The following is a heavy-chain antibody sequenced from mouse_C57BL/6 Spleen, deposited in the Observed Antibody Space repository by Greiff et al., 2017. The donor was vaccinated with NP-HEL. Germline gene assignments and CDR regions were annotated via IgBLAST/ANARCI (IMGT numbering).Heavy chain of an antibody. CDR3: ARQTVYYYGSSPYYFDY. CDR1: GFTFSSYT. CDR2: ISGGGGNT. J-gene: IGHJ2*01. V-gene: IGHV5-9*01. Sequence: EVHLVESGGGLVKPGGSLKLSCAASGFTFSSYTMSWVRQTPEKRLEWVATISGGGGNTYYPDSVKGRFTISRDNAKNTLYLQMSSLRSEDTALYYCARQTVYYYGSSPYYFDYWGQGTTLTVSS. D-gene: IGHD1-1*01.